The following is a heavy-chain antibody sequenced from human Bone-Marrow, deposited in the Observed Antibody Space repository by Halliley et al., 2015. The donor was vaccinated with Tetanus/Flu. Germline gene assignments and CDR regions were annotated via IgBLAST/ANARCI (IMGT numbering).Heavy chain of an antibody. CDR3: ARDGGYDAFDI. V-gene: IGHV4-30-2*01. Sequence: GLGGFGFIYHSGPTYYTPPLGSRVPISIDTPTNQFSLNLTSVTAADTAVYYCARDGGYDAFDIWGQGTMVTVSS. D-gene: IGHD3-22*01. CDR2: IYHSGPT. J-gene: IGHJ3*02.